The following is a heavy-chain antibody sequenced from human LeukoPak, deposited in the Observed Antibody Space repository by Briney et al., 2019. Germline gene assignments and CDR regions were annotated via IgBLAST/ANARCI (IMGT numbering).Heavy chain of an antibody. D-gene: IGHD5-18*01. Sequence: GESLKISCAASGFPFTSYGMHWVRQAPGKGLEWVALIWYDGTNKYYADSVKGRFTISRDNSKNTLYLQMSSLRGEDTAVYYCARDLSLGYSYGYIEYWGQGTLVTVSS. V-gene: IGHV3-33*01. J-gene: IGHJ4*02. CDR2: IWYDGTNK. CDR1: GFPFTSYG. CDR3: ARDLSLGYSYGYIEY.